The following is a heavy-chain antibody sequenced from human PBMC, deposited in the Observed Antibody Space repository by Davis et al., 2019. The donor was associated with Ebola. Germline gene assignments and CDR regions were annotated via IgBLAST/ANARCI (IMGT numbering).Heavy chain of an antibody. CDR3: ARECVYDFTDNWFDP. D-gene: IGHD5/OR15-5a*01. V-gene: IGHV3-30*03. Sequence: PGGSLRLSCAASGFTFSSYGMHWVRQAPGKGLEWVAVISYDGSNKYYADSVKGRFTISIDNAKNSLYLQMNSLRAEDTAVYYCARECVYDFTDNWFDPWGQGTLVTVSS. CDR1: GFTFSSYG. CDR2: ISYDGSNK. J-gene: IGHJ5*02.